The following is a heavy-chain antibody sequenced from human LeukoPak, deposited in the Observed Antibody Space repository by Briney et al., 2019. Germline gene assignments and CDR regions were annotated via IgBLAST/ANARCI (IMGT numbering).Heavy chain of an antibody. CDR2: IIPIFGTA. D-gene: IGHD3-22*01. Sequence: GASVKVSCKASGGTFSSYAISWVRQAPGQGLEWMGGIIPIFGTANYAQKFQGRVTITADESTSTAYMELSSLRSEDTAVYYCASDRMGYYDSSGYYGEGFDYWGQGTLVTVSS. CDR3: ASDRMGYYDSSGYYGEGFDY. V-gene: IGHV1-69*13. CDR1: GGTFSSYA. J-gene: IGHJ4*02.